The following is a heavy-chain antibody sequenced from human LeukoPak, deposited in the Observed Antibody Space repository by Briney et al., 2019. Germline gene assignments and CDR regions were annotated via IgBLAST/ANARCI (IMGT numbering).Heavy chain of an antibody. D-gene: IGHD6-19*01. CDR1: GYSFTNYW. CDR3: ARTVYSSGLFFDY. Sequence: GESLKISCKGSGYSFTNYWIGWVRQMPGKGLEWMGIIYPGDSDTKYSPSFQGQVTISANKSISTAYLQWSSLKASDTAMYYCARTVYSSGLFFDYWGQGTLVTVSS. CDR2: IYPGDSDT. J-gene: IGHJ4*02. V-gene: IGHV5-51*01.